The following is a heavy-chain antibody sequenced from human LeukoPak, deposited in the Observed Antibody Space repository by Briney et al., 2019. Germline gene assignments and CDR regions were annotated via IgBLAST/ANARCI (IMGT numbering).Heavy chain of an antibody. D-gene: IGHD3-10*01. V-gene: IGHV4-30-2*01. J-gene: IGHJ5*02. CDR2: IYHSGST. CDR3: AREVDYYAANWFDP. Sequence: SETLSLTCAVSGGSISSGGYSWRWIRQPPGKGLEWIGYIYHSGSTYYNPSLKSRVTISIDRSKNQFSLKLSSVTAADTAVYYCAREVDYYAANWFDPWGQGTLVTVSS. CDR1: GGSISSGGYS.